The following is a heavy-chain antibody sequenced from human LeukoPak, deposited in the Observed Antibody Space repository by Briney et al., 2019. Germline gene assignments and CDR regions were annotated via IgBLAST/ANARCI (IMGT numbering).Heavy chain of an antibody. CDR1: GYTFTGYY. J-gene: IGHJ4*02. D-gene: IGHD3-10*01. V-gene: IGHV1-2*04. CDR3: ARDSSRSYGSGLGY. Sequence: ASVKVSCKASGYTFTGYYMHWVRQAPGQGLEWMGWINPNSGGTNYAQKFQGWVTMTRDTSISTAYMELSRLRSDDTAVYYCARDSSRSYGSGLGYWGQGTLVTVSS. CDR2: INPNSGGT.